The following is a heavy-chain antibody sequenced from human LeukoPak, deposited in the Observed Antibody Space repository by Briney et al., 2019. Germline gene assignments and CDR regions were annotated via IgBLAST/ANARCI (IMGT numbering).Heavy chain of an antibody. J-gene: IGHJ6*03. V-gene: IGHV3-23*01. CDR1: GITLSNYG. Sequence: GGSLRLSCAVSGITLSNYGMSWVRQAPGKGLEWVAGISDSGGSTNYADSVKGRFTISRDNPKNTLYLQMNSLRAEDTAVYYCAGEEPQHYYMDVWGKGTTVTVSS. CDR2: ISDSGGST. D-gene: IGHD1-26*01. CDR3: AGEEPQHYYMDV.